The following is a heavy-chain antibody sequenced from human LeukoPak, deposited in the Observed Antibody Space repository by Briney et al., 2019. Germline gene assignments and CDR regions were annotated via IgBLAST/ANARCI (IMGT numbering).Heavy chain of an antibody. V-gene: IGHV3-30-3*01. CDR3: AKVGARSSWYAWFHYYGMDV. J-gene: IGHJ6*02. CDR2: ISYDGSNK. Sequence: PGGSLRLSCAASGFTFSSYAMHWVRQAPGKGLEWVAVISYDGSNKYYADSVKGRFTISRDNSKNTLYLQMNSLRAEDTAVYYCAKVGARSSWYAWFHYYGMDVWGQGTTVTVSS. D-gene: IGHD6-13*01. CDR1: GFTFSSYA.